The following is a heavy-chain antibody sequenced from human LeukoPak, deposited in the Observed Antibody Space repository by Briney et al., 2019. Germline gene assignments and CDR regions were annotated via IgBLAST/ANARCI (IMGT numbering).Heavy chain of an antibody. V-gene: IGHV3-30-3*01. CDR3: ARDEGYCSRTSCYGACKGMDV. CDR1: GFTFSSYA. D-gene: IGHD2-2*01. CDR2: ISYDGSNK. J-gene: IGHJ6*02. Sequence: GGSLRLSCAASGFTFSSYAMHWVRQAPGKGLEWVAVISYDGSNKYYADSVKGRFTISRDNSKNTLYLQMNSLRAEDTAVYYCARDEGYCSRTSCYGACKGMDVWGQGTAVIVSS.